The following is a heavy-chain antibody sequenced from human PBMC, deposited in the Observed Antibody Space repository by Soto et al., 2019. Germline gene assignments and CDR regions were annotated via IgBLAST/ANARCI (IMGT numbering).Heavy chain of an antibody. V-gene: IGHV3-48*01. CDR1: GFTFSTYN. CDR3: ASRGY. Sequence: EVQLVESGGGLVQPGGSLRLSCAASGFTFSTYNMNWVRQAPRKGLEWISYISSGSTTIYYADSVKGRFTISRDNAKNSLFLHMDSLRAEDTAVYYCASRGYWGQGTLVTVSS. CDR2: ISSGSTTI. J-gene: IGHJ4*02.